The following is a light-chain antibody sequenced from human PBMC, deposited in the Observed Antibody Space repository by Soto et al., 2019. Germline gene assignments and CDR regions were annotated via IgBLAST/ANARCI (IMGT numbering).Light chain of an antibody. CDR2: GAS. V-gene: IGKV3-15*01. J-gene: IGKJ1*01. CDR1: QNVNNR. CDR3: QHFNSSPLL. Sequence: EIVMTQSPAMLSVSPRERATLSCRASQNVNNRLAWYQQKAGQPPRLLIYGASTRATGIPARFSGSGSGTEFTLTISSLQSEDFAVYYCQHFNSSPLLFGQGTKVEIK.